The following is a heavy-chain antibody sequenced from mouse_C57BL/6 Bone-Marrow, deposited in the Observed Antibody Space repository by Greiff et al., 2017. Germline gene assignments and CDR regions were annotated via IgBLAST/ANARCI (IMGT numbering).Heavy chain of an antibody. CDR2: ILPGSGST. CDR3: ARDTTVPCYWYFDV. Sequence: QVQLQQSGAELMKPGASVKLSCKATGYTFTGYWIEWVKPRPGHGLEWIGEILPGSGSTNYNEKFKGKATFTADTSSNTAYMQLSSLTPEDSAIYYCARDTTVPCYWYFDVWGTGTTVTVSS. CDR1: GYTFTGYW. D-gene: IGHD1-1*01. J-gene: IGHJ1*03. V-gene: IGHV1-9*01.